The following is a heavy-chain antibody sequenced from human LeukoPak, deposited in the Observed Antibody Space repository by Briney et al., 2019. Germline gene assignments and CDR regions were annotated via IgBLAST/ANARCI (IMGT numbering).Heavy chain of an antibody. CDR2: MNPNSGNT. J-gene: IGHJ4*02. V-gene: IGHV1-8*03. CDR1: GYTFTSYD. Sequence: ASVKVSCKASGYTFTSYDINWVRQATGQGLEWMEWMNPNSGNTGYAQKFQGRVTITRNTSISTAYMELSSLRSGDTAVYYCATYYDFWSGLGYWGQGTLVTVSS. CDR3: ATYYDFWSGLGY. D-gene: IGHD3-3*01.